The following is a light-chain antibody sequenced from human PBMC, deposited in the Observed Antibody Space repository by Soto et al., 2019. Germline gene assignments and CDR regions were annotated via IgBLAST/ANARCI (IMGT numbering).Light chain of an antibody. V-gene: IGKV3-15*01. Sequence: EIVMTQSPATLSVSPGERAALSCTASESVSSNLAWYQQKPGQATRLLISGASIRATGIQARFTGTGSGTQFTLTITRLQSEDCAVYYCQQYNNWLSITSGQGHRLE. CDR2: GAS. J-gene: IGKJ5*01. CDR1: ESVSSN. CDR3: QQYNNWLSIT.